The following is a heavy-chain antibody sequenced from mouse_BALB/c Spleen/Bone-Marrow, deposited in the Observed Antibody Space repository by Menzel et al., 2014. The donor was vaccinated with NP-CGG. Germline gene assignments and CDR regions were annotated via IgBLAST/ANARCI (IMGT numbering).Heavy chain of an antibody. CDR2: SNPSNGGS. CDR3: ARSNYGYWYFDV. D-gene: IGHD1-1*01. CDR1: SYTFSNYY. J-gene: IGHJ1*01. V-gene: IGHV1S81*02. Sequence: QVQLQQSGAELVKPGASVKLSCKASSYTFSNYYTYWVKQRPGQGLEWIGESNPSNGGSNFNEKFKSKATLTVDKSSSTAYMQLSSLTSEDSAVYYCARSNYGYWYFDVWGAGTTVTVSS.